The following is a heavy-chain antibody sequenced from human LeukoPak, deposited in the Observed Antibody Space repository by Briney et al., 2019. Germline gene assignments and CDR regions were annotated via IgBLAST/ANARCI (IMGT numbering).Heavy chain of an antibody. CDR1: GYTFSDFY. D-gene: IGHD3-3*02. Sequence: ASVKVSCKASGYTFSDFYIHWVRQAPGQGLEYVGWITPKSGDTYSPQRFQGRVTMTRDASISTAYMELSSLRSGDTAVYFCARVRLADERAWAYWGQGTLVTVSS. CDR2: ITPKSGDT. CDR3: ARVRLADERAWAY. V-gene: IGHV1-2*02. J-gene: IGHJ4*02.